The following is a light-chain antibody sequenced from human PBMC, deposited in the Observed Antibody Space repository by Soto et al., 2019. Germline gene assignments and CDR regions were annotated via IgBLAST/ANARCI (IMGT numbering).Light chain of an antibody. J-gene: IGLJ1*01. Sequence: QSALTQPASVSGSPGQSITISCTGTSSDVGGYNYVSWYQQHPGKAPKLMIXXVSDRPSGXXXXXXGSKSGNTASLTISGXXXXXXXXXXCSSYTSSSTYVFGTGTKLTVL. V-gene: IGLV2-14*01. CDR2: XVS. CDR1: SSDVGGYNY. CDR3: SSYTSSSTYV.